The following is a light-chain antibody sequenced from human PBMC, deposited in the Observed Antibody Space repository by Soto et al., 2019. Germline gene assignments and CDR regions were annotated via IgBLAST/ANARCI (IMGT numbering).Light chain of an antibody. Sequence: DIQMTQSPSTLSGSVGDRVTITCRASQTISSWLAWYQQKPGKAPKLLIYDASSLESGVPSRFSGSGSGTEFTLTISSLQPDDFATYYCQQYNSYLFTFGPGTKVDIK. CDR2: DAS. V-gene: IGKV1-5*01. CDR3: QQYNSYLFT. J-gene: IGKJ3*01. CDR1: QTISSW.